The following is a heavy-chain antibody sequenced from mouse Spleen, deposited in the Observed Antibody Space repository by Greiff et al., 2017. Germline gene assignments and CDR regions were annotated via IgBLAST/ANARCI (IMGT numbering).Heavy chain of an antibody. CDR2: ISSGGSYT. CDR3: ARSGLGETGFAY. CDR1: GFTFSSYG. V-gene: IGHV5-6*01. Sequence: EVQRVESGGDLVKPGGSLKLSCAASGFTFSSYGMSWVRQTPDKRLEWVATISSGGSYTYYPDSVKGRFTISRDNAKNTLYLQMSSLKSEDTAMYYCARSGLGETGFAYWGQGTLVTVSA. J-gene: IGHJ3*01. D-gene: IGHD3-1*01.